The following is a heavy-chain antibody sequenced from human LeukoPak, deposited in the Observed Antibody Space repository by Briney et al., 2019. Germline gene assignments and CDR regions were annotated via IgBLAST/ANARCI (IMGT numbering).Heavy chain of an antibody. CDR1: GYSISSGYY. CDR3: ARGPNVYSGSYHDAFDI. V-gene: IGHV4-38-2*02. CDR2: INHSGST. J-gene: IGHJ3*02. Sequence: SETLSLTCTVSGYSISSGYYWSWIRQPPGKGLEWIGEINHSGSTNYNPSLKSRVTISVDTSKNQFSLKLSSVTAADTAVYYCARGPNVYSGSYHDAFDIWGQGTMVTVSS. D-gene: IGHD1-26*01.